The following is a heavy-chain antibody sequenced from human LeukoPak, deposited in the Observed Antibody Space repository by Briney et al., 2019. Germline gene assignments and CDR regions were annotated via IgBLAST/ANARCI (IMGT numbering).Heavy chain of an antibody. CDR2: ISYDGSNK. J-gene: IGHJ4*02. Sequence: GGSLRLSCAASGFTFSSYAMHRVRQAPGKGLEWVAVISYDGSNKYYADSVKGRFTISRDNSKNTLYLQMNSLRAEDTAVYYCAGTYSSGWYDDYWGQGTLVTVSS. CDR3: AGTYSSGWYDDY. CDR1: GFTFSSYA. V-gene: IGHV3-30-3*01. D-gene: IGHD6-19*01.